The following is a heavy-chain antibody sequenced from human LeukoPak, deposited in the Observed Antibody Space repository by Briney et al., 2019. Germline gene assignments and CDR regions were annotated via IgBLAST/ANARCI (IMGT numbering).Heavy chain of an antibody. CDR1: GFTFSNYA. CDR3: AKDFGSGGWFPFDY. V-gene: IGHV3-23*01. Sequence: GGSLRLSCAASGFTFSNYAMSWVRQAPGKGLEWVSAISDSGDGTYYADSVKGRFTISRDNSKNTLYVQMNSLRVEDTAVYYCAKDFGSGGWFPFDYWGQGTLVAVSS. CDR2: ISDSGDGT. D-gene: IGHD6-19*01. J-gene: IGHJ4*02.